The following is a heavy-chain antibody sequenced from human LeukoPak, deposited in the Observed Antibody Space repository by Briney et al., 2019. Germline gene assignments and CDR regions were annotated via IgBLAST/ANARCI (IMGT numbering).Heavy chain of an antibody. CDR1: GYTFTSYG. D-gene: IGHD2-2*01. CDR3: ARVLCSSTSCYLYYYYDGMDV. CDR2: ISAYNGNT. J-gene: IGHJ6*02. Sequence: GASVKVSCKASGYTFTSYGISWVRQAPGQGLEWMGWISAYNGNTNYAQKLQGRVTMTTDTSTSTAYMELRSLRSDDTAVYYCARVLCSSTSCYLYYYYDGMDVWGQGTTVTVSS. V-gene: IGHV1-18*01.